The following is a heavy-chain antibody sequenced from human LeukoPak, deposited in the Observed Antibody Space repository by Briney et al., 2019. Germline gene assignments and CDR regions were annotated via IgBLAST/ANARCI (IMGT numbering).Heavy chain of an antibody. V-gene: IGHV3-74*01. J-gene: IGHJ4*02. CDR2: INSDGSST. D-gene: IGHD3-10*01. CDR3: AARKVRGVWFYLDY. Sequence: GGSLRLSCAASGFTFSSYWMHWVRQAPGKGLVWVSRINSDGSSTSYADSVKGRFAISTDNSKNTLYLQMNSLRVEDTAVYFCAARKVRGVWFYLDYWGQGTLVTVPS. CDR1: GFTFSSYW.